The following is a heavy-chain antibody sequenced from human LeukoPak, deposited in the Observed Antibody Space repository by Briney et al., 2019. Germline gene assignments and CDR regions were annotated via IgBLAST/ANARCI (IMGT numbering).Heavy chain of an antibody. J-gene: IGHJ4*02. CDR3: ARVRAASGWYNVDY. CDR1: GFMFGSYA. V-gene: IGHV3-30*04. CDR2: ISYEGTNK. Sequence: GGSLRLSCAASGFMFGSYAMHWVRQAPGRGLEWVAVISYEGTNKHYADSVKGRVTISRDNPKNTLYLQMDSLRAEDTAVYYCARVRAASGWYNVDYWCQGTLVTVSS. D-gene: IGHD6-19*01.